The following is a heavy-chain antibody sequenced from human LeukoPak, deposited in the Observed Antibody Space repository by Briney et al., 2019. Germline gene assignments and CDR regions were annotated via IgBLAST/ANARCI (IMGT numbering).Heavy chain of an antibody. CDR3: ARSRGYSGYAYDAFDL. Sequence: SETLSLTCTVSGGSISSYYWSWIRQPPGKGLEWLGYIYYSGSTNYNPSLKSRVTISVDTSKNQFSLKLSSVTAADTAVYYCARSRGYSGYAYDAFDLWGQGTMVTVSS. CDR1: GGSISSYY. V-gene: IGHV4-59*01. D-gene: IGHD5-12*01. CDR2: IYYSGST. J-gene: IGHJ3*01.